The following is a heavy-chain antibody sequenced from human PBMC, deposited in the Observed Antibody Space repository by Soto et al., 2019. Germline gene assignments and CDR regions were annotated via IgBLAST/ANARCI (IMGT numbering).Heavy chain of an antibody. CDR2: IYHSGST. CDR3: ARISSGYDY. Sequence: QLQLQESGSGLVKPSQTLSLTCAVSGGSISSGGYSWSWIRQPPGKGLEWIGYIYHSGSTYYNPSPQXRXTXPVDRSTNQFSLKLSSATAADTAVYYCARISSGYDYWGQGTLVTVSS. J-gene: IGHJ4*02. V-gene: IGHV4-30-2*01. CDR1: GGSISSGGYS. D-gene: IGHD3-22*01.